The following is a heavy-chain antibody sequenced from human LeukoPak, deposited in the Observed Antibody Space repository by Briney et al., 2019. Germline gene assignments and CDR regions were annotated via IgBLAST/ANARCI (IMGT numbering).Heavy chain of an antibody. J-gene: IGHJ4*02. CDR2: INPNSGGT. CDR3: ARASYYYDSSGYPGYYFDY. D-gene: IGHD3-22*01. Sequence: GASVKVSCKASGYTFTDYYMHWVRQAPGQGLEWMGGINPNSGGTNYAQKFQGRVTMTRDTSISTAYMELSRLRSDDTAVYYCARASYYYDSSGYPGYYFDYWGQGTLVTVSS. V-gene: IGHV1-2*02. CDR1: GYTFTDYY.